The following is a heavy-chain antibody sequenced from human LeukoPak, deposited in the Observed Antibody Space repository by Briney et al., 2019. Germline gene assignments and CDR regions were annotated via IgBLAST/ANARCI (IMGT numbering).Heavy chain of an antibody. D-gene: IGHD1-26*01. Sequence: PSETLSLTCTVSGGSISSYYWSWIRQPAGKGLEWIGRIYTSGSTNYNSSLKSRVTMSVDTSKNQFSLKLSSVTAADTAVYYCARGAQWDQGYYYYYMDVWGKGTTVTVSS. CDR2: IYTSGST. V-gene: IGHV4-4*07. CDR3: ARGAQWDQGYYYYYMDV. J-gene: IGHJ6*03. CDR1: GGSISSYY.